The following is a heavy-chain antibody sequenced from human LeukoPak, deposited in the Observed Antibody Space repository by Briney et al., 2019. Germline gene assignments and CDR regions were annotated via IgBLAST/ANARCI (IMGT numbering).Heavy chain of an antibody. CDR1: GGSISSGDYY. D-gene: IGHD4-11*01. J-gene: IGHJ3*02. V-gene: IGHV4-30-4*01. CDR2: IYYSGST. Sequence: SETLSLTCTVSGGSISSGDYYWSWIRQPPGKGLEWIGYIYYSGSTYYNPSLKSRVTISVDTSKNQFSLKLSSVTAADTAVYYCARGEGDLQSPPRVAFDIWGQGTMVTVSS. CDR3: ARGEGDLQSPPRVAFDI.